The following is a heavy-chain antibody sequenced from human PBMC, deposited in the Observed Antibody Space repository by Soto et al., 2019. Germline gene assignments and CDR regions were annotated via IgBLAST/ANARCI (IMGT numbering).Heavy chain of an antibody. J-gene: IGHJ6*02. CDR2: MNPNSGDR. CDR1: GYTLTSYD. D-gene: IGHD3-10*01. CDR3: AGGSWFGESGTSDYGLAV. Sequence: QVQLVQSGAEVKKPGASVKVSCKASGYTLTSYDINWVRQATGQGLEWMGWMNPNSGDRGYAQKFQGRVTMTGNTSRSTAYMGRRRLRSEDTAVYYCAGGSWFGESGTSDYGLAVWGQGTTVTVSS. V-gene: IGHV1-8*01.